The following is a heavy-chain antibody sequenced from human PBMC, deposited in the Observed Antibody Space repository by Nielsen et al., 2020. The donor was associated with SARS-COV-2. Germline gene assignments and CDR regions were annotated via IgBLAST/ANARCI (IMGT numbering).Heavy chain of an antibody. CDR2: ISGSGGST. CDR1: GFTFSSYA. J-gene: IGHJ6*02. V-gene: IGHV3-23*01. CDR3: TRPTGYCSGGSCPVGMDV. Sequence: GGSLRLSCAASGFTFSSYAMSWVRQAPGKGLEWVSAISGSGGSTYYADSVKGRFTISRDNSKNTAYLQMNSLKTEDTAVYYCTRPTGYCSGGSCPVGMDVWGQGTTVTVSS. D-gene: IGHD2-15*01.